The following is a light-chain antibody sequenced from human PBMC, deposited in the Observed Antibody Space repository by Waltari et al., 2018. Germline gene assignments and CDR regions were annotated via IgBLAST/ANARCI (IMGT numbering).Light chain of an antibody. CDR2: RND. V-gene: IGLV1-47*01. Sequence: QSVLTQPPSVSGTPGQRVTISCSGSSSNIGSDYVYWFQQLPGTAPKLLSSRNDERPSGVPDRFSGSKSGTSASLAISGLRSEDEADYYCAAWDDSLSASLFGGGTKVTVL. J-gene: IGLJ2*01. CDR3: AAWDDSLSASL. CDR1: SSNIGSDY.